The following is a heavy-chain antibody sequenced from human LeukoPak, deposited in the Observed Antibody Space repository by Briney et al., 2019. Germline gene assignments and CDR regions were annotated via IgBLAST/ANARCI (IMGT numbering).Heavy chain of an antibody. V-gene: IGHV5-51*01. CDR3: ARQNRGGSHTTGYYFDY. CDR2: VYAGDSDT. D-gene: IGHD1-26*01. CDR1: PYSFTSHW. J-gene: IGHJ4*02. Sequence: GESLKISCTSSPYSFTSHWIGWVRQKPGKGLEWVGLVYAGDSDTIYSPSFQGQVTMSADKSTSTVYQQWSGLKASDSATYFCARQNRGGSHTTGYYFDYWGLGTLVTVSS.